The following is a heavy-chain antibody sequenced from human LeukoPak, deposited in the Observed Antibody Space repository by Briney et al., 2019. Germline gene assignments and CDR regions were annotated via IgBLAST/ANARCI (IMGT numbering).Heavy chain of an antibody. Sequence: SETLSLTCAVYGGSFSGYYWSWIRQPPGKGLEWIGEINHSGSTNYNPSLKSRVTISVDTSENQFSLKLSSVTAADTAVYYCARGGRRRYFDYWGQGTLVTVSS. CDR3: ARGGRRRYFDY. CDR1: GGSFSGYY. CDR2: INHSGST. D-gene: IGHD6-25*01. V-gene: IGHV4-34*01. J-gene: IGHJ4*02.